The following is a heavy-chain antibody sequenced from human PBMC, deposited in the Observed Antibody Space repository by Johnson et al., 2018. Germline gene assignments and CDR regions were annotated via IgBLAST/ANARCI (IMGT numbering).Heavy chain of an antibody. J-gene: IGHJ3*02. D-gene: IGHD3-10*01. CDR3: ARGSEVRGVILSIHAFDI. V-gene: IGHV6-1*01. CDR2: TYYRSKWYN. Sequence: QVQLQESGPGLVKPSQTXSLTCAISGDSVSSNSAAWNWIRQSPSRGLEWLGRTYYRSKWYNDYAVSVKSRLTINPDTSKTQFPLPLNSVTPEATAVYYGARGSEVRGVILSIHAFDIWGQGTMVTVSS. CDR1: GDSVSSNSAA.